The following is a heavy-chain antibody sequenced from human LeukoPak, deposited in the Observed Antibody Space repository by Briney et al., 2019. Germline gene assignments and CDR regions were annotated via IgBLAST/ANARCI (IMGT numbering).Heavy chain of an antibody. CDR3: AREGLGAAGPFDP. V-gene: IGHV4-61*08. D-gene: IGHD6-13*01. J-gene: IGHJ5*02. CDR1: GASISSSDYY. CDR2: IYYSGST. Sequence: SETLSLTCSVSGASISSSDYYWGWIRQPPGKGLEWIGYIYYSGSTNYNPSLKSRVTISVDTSKNQFSLKLSSVTAADTAVYYCAREGLGAAGPFDPWGQGTLVTVSS.